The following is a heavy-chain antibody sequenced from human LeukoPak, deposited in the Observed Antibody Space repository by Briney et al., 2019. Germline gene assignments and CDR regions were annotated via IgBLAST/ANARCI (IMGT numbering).Heavy chain of an antibody. V-gene: IGHV1-69*05. Sequence: ASVKVSCKASGYTFTKYYMFWVRQAPGQGLEWMGRIIPIFGTANYAQKFQGRVTITTDESTSTAYMELSSLRSEDTAVYYCARETPMIVWVLWGQGTLVTVSS. CDR1: GYTFTKYY. D-gene: IGHD3-22*01. CDR2: IIPIFGTA. J-gene: IGHJ4*02. CDR3: ARETPMIVWVL.